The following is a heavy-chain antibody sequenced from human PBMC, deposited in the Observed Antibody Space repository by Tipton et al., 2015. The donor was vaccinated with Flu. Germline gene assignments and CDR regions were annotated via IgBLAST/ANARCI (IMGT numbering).Heavy chain of an antibody. Sequence: TLSLTCSVSGGSFSGYYWAWIRQPPGKGLEWIGEINHSGSTHYNSSLKSRVTMSVDSSTNQFSLHLSSVTAADTAVYYCTRDQGFGDGLTYDYYGMDVWGQGTTVTVSS. CDR1: GGSFSGYY. CDR2: INHSGST. CDR3: TRDQGFGDGLTYDYYGMDV. D-gene: IGHD3-10*01. J-gene: IGHJ6*02. V-gene: IGHV4-34*01.